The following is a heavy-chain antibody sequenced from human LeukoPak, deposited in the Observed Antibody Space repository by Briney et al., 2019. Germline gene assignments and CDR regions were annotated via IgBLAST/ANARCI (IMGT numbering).Heavy chain of an antibody. Sequence: PSETLSLTCTVSGGSISSGSYYWSWIRQPAGKGLEWIGRIYTSGSTNYNPSLKSRVTISVDTSKNQFSLKLSSATAADTAVYYCARDVLVYSYAAGDAFDIWGQGTMVTVSS. CDR1: GGSISSGSYY. D-gene: IGHD5-18*01. V-gene: IGHV4-61*02. J-gene: IGHJ3*02. CDR2: IYTSGST. CDR3: ARDVLVYSYAAGDAFDI.